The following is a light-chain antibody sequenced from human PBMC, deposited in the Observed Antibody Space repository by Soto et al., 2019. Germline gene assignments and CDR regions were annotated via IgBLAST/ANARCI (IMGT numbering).Light chain of an antibody. J-gene: IGLJ3*02. CDR3: TSYTSSSTWV. CDR2: EVT. CDR1: SSDVGGYNY. V-gene: IGLV2-14*01. Sequence: QSALTQPASVSGSPGQSITISCTGTSSDVGGYNYVSWYQQHPGNAPKLLIYEVTNRPSGVSNRFSGSKSGNTASLTISGLQAEGEADYYCTSYTSSSTWVFGGGTKLTVL.